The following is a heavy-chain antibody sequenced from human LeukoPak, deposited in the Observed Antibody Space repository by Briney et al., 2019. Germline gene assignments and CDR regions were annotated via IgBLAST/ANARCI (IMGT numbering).Heavy chain of an antibody. CDR3: AKDEATSGGGLAS. J-gene: IGHJ4*02. V-gene: IGHV3-53*01. CDR1: EFAVSGTH. Sequence: PGESLRLSCAASEFAVSGTHMSWVRQDPGKGLEWVSAMYTGGTTYYADSVMGRFTVSRDNSRNTLFLHMNSLRVDDTAVYYCAKDEATSGGGLASWGQGTLVTVSS. CDR2: MYTGGTT. D-gene: IGHD3-16*01.